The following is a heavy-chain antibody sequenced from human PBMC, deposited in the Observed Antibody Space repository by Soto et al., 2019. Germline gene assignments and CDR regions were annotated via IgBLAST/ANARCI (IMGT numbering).Heavy chain of an antibody. CDR1: GFTFSSYA. J-gene: IGHJ6*02. CDR2: ISYDGSNK. V-gene: IGHV3-30-3*01. Sequence: PVGSLRLSCAASGFTFSSYAMHWVRQAPGKGLEWVAVISYDGSNKYYADSVKGRFTISRDNSKNTLYLQMNSLRAEDTAVYYCARDTYYYDSSGPSIFGHYYYGMDVWGQGTTVTVSS. D-gene: IGHD3-22*01. CDR3: ARDTYYYDSSGPSIFGHYYYGMDV.